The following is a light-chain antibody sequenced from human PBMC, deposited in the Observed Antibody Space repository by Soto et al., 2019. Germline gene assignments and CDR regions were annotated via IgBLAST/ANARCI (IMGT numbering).Light chain of an antibody. V-gene: IGKV3-11*01. CDR1: QSVSTF. J-gene: IGKJ1*01. Sequence: EIVLTQSPATQSLSPGGRATLSCRASQSVSTFLAWYQLKPGQAPRLLIYDASNRASGIPARFSGSGSGTDFTLTISSLENEDFALYYCQQRSSWPRTFGQGTKVDIK. CDR2: DAS. CDR3: QQRSSWPRT.